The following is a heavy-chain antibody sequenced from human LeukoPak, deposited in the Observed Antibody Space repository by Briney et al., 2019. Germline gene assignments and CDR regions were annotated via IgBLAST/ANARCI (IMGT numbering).Heavy chain of an antibody. D-gene: IGHD6-13*01. J-gene: IGHJ4*02. Sequence: ASVKVSCKVSGYIYTELFMHWVRQAPGKGLEGMGGFDPEDGTTIYAQKFQGRVTITADESTSTAYMELSSLRSEDTAVYYCAREAYSYYFDYWGQGTLVTVSS. CDR1: GYIYTELF. CDR3: AREAYSYYFDY. V-gene: IGHV1-24*01. CDR2: FDPEDGTT.